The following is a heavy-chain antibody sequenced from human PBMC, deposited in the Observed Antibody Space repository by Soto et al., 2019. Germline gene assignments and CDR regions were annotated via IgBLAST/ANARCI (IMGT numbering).Heavy chain of an antibody. CDR3: ARANIAAAGTIFDP. Sequence: QVKLQESGPGLVKPSETLSLTCTVSGDSVSSGAYYWSWVRQPPGKGLEWIGYIYYNAITNYNPTLKSRVTILVDTSKSDISLTLNSVTAADTAVYYCARANIAAAGTIFDPWGQGVLVTVSA. D-gene: IGHD6-13*01. CDR2: IYYNAIT. CDR1: GDSVSSGAYY. J-gene: IGHJ5*02. V-gene: IGHV4-61*08.